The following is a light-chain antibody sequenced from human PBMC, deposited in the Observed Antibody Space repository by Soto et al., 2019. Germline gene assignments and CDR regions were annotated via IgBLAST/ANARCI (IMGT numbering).Light chain of an antibody. CDR3: QQRSNCPWT. V-gene: IGKV3-11*01. Sequence: EIVLTQSPATLSLSPGERATLSCRASQSVSSYLAWYQQKPGQAPRLLIYDASNMATGIPARFSGSGSGTDFALTISSLEPEDFAVYYRQQRSNCPWTFGQGTKVEIK. J-gene: IGKJ1*01. CDR1: QSVSSY. CDR2: DAS.